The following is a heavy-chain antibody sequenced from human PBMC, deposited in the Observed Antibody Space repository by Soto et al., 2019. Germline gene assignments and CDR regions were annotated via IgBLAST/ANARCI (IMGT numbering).Heavy chain of an antibody. CDR3: AREGLLGFDY. D-gene: IGHD2-8*02. CDR1: GGSFSGYY. CDR2: INHSGST. J-gene: IGHJ4*02. V-gene: IGHV4-34*01. Sequence: PSETLSLTCAVYGGSFSGYYWSWIRQPPGKGLEWIGEINHSGSTNYNPSLKSRVTITRDTSASTAYMGLSSLRSEDTAVYYCAREGLLGFDYWGQGTLVTVSS.